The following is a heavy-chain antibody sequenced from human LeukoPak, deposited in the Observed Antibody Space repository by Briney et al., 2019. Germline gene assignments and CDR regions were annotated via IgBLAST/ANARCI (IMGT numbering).Heavy chain of an antibody. J-gene: IGHJ5*02. CDR3: AKGSGINHYHWIDP. D-gene: IGHD1-14*01. CDR2: VSGSGDST. CDR1: GFTFSNYA. Sequence: AGGSLRLSCAASGFTFSNYAMSWVRQAPGEGLEWVSAVSGSGDSTYYAGSVKGRFTISRDNSKNTVYLQMDSLRAEDTALYYCAKGSGINHYHWIDPWGQGTLVTVSS. V-gene: IGHV3-23*01.